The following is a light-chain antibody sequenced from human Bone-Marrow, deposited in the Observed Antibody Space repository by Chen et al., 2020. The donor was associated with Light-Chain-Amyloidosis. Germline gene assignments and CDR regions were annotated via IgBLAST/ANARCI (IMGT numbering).Light chain of an antibody. Sequence: SYVLTQPSSVSVAPGQTATIACGGNNIGSTSVHWYQQTPGQAPLLVVYDDSDRPSGIPERWSGYNSGNTATLTISGVEAGDEADYYCQVLDRSSDRPVFGGGTKLTVL. CDR1: NIGSTS. V-gene: IGLV3-21*02. CDR3: QVLDRSSDRPV. CDR2: DDS. J-gene: IGLJ3*02.